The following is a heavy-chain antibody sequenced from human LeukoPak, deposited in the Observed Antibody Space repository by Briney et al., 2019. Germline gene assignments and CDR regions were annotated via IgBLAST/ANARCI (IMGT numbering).Heavy chain of an antibody. J-gene: IGHJ4*02. V-gene: IGHV3-7*01. CDR2: IKQDGSEK. CDR1: GFTFSSYW. Sequence: GGSLRLSCAASGFTFSSYWMSWVRQAPGKGLEWVANIKQDGSEKYYVDSVKGRFTISRDNPKNSLYLQMNSLRAEDTALYYCARPAHDFWSGPPDYWGQGTLVTVSS. D-gene: IGHD3-3*01. CDR3: ARPAHDFWSGPPDY.